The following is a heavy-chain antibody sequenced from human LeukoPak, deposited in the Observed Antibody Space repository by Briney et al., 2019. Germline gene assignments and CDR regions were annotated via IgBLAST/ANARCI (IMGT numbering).Heavy chain of an antibody. J-gene: IGHJ4*02. D-gene: IGHD3-10*01. CDR1: GFTVSSNY. Sequence: GGSLRLSCAASGFTVSSNYMSWVRQAPGKGLEWVSAISGSGGSTYYADSVKGRFTISRDNSKNTLYLQMNSLRAEDTAVYYCAKPMVRGVIWDFDYWGQGTLVTVSS. CDR2: ISGSGGST. V-gene: IGHV3-23*01. CDR3: AKPMVRGVIWDFDY.